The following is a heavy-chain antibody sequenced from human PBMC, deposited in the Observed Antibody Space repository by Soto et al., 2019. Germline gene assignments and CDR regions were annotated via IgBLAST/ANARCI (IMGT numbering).Heavy chain of an antibody. CDR1: GGTFRSYA. CDR3: ARVSAAQGYYYYYYGMDV. Sequence: QVQLVQSGAEVKKPGSSVKVSCKASGGTFRSYAISWVRQAPGQGLEWMGGIIPIFGTANYAQKFQGRVTITADESTSTAYMELSSLRSEDTAVYYCARVSAAQGYYYYYYGMDVWGQGTTVTVSS. D-gene: IGHD6-13*01. V-gene: IGHV1-69*12. CDR2: IIPIFGTA. J-gene: IGHJ6*02.